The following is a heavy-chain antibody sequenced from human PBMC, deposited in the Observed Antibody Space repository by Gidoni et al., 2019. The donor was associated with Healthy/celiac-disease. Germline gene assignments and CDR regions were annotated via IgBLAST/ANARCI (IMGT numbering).Heavy chain of an antibody. CDR3: ARVRIAAAGNAFDI. V-gene: IGHV4-59*01. J-gene: IGHJ3*02. Sequence: QVQLQESGPGLVKPSETLSLTCTVSGGSISSYYWSWIRQPPGQGLEWIGYIYYSGSTNYNPSLKSRVTISVDTSKNQFSLKLSSVTAADTAVYYCARVRIAAAGNAFDIWGQGTMVTVSS. CDR1: GGSISSYY. CDR2: IYYSGST. D-gene: IGHD6-13*01.